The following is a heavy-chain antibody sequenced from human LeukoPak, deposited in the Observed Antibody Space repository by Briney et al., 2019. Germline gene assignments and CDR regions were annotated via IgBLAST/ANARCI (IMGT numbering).Heavy chain of an antibody. CDR2: INHSGST. CDR1: GGSISSYY. CDR3: ARGYLYYDILTGYYKTLPFFDY. V-gene: IGHV4-34*01. Sequence: SETLSLTCTVSGGSISSYYWSWIRQPPGKGLEWIGEINHSGSTNYNPSLKSRVTISVDTSKNQFSLKLSSVTAADTAVYYCARGYLYYDILTGYYKTLPFFDYWGQGTLVTVSS. J-gene: IGHJ4*02. D-gene: IGHD3-9*01.